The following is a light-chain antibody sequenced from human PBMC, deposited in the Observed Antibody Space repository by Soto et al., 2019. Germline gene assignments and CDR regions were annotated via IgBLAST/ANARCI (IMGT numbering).Light chain of an antibody. V-gene: IGKV3-11*01. CDR3: QQSSNWPPLT. CDR1: QSVSSY. J-gene: IGKJ4*01. Sequence: EIVLTQSPATLSLSPGERATLSCRASQSVSSYLAWYQQKPGQAPRLLIYDASNRATGIPARFSGSGSGTDFTLTIISLEPEDFAVYYCQQSSNWPPLTFGGGTKVEIK. CDR2: DAS.